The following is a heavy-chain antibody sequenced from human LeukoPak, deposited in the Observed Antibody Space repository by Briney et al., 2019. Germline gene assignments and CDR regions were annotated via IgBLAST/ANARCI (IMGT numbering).Heavy chain of an antibody. CDR1: GYSFTSYW. CDR2: IYPGDSDT. D-gene: IGHD6-13*01. CDR3: ARLEQKPPLLLFDP. V-gene: IGHV5-51*01. J-gene: IGHJ5*02. Sequence: LGESLQIYSKGSGYSFTSYWIGWVRQLPGKGLEWMGIIYPGDSDTRYSPSFQGQVTISADKSISTAYLQWSSLKASDTAMYYCARLEQKPPLLLFDPWGQGTLVTVSS.